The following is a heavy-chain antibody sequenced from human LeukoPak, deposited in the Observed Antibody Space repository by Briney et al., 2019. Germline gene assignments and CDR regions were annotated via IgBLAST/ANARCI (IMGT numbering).Heavy chain of an antibody. J-gene: IGHJ4*02. D-gene: IGHD5-24*01. CDR2: ISSDGSTT. Sequence: GGSLRLSCSASGFTFSSYWMHWVRQAPGKGLVWVSHISSDGSTTNYADSVKGRFTISRDNAKNSLFLQMNSLRAEDTAVFYCAIGRDGYNLDYWGQGTLVTVSS. CDR3: AIGRDGYNLDY. CDR1: GFTFSSYW. V-gene: IGHV3-74*01.